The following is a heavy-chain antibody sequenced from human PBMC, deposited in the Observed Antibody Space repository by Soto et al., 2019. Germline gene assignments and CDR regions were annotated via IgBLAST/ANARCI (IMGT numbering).Heavy chain of an antibody. CDR2: IIPYYNTL. Sequence: QAQVVQSGAEVRKPGSSVKLSCKASEGTFNSYAIAWVRQAPGQGLEWMGGIIPYYNTLNYGQKFQDRVNITADGSTNTVYMELGSLRSDVTAVYFCASGASRWYPYFFDSWAQGPLVTVSS. CDR3: ASGASRWYPYFFDS. J-gene: IGHJ4*02. D-gene: IGHD6-13*01. CDR1: EGTFNSYA. V-gene: IGHV1-69*01.